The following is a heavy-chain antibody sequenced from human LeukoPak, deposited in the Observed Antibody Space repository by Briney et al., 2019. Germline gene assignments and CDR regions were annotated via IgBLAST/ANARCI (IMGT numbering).Heavy chain of an antibody. CDR1: GGSFSGYY. V-gene: IGHV4-34*01. J-gene: IGHJ4*02. CDR2: INHSGST. CDR3: ATVEASGYYSNY. Sequence: PSETLSLTCAVYGGSFSGYYWSWIRQPPGKGLEWIGEINHSGSTNYNPSLKSRVTISVDTSKNQFSLKLSSVTAADTAVYYCATVEASGYYSNYWGQGTLVTVSS. D-gene: IGHD3-22*01.